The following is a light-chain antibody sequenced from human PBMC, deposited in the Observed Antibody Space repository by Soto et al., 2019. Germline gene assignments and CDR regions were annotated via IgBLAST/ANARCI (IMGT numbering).Light chain of an antibody. V-gene: IGLV2-8*01. Sequence: QSVLTQPPSAYGSPGQSVTISCTGTSSDVGGYNYVSWYQQHPGKAPKPMIYEVSKRPSGVPDRFSGSKSGNTASLTVSGLQAEDEADYYCSSYAGSNNYVFGTGTKVTVL. CDR3: SSYAGSNNYV. CDR1: SSDVGGYNY. J-gene: IGLJ1*01. CDR2: EVS.